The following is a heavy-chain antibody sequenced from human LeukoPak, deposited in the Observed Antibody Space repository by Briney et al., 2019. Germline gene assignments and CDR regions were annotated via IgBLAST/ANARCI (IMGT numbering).Heavy chain of an antibody. CDR2: IYTSGST. Sequence: PSQTLSLTCTVSGGSISSGSYYWSWIRQPAGKGLEWIGRIYTSGSTNYNPSLKSRVTISVDTSKNQFSLKLSSVTAADTAVYYCARQYYGGNSWHFDYWGQGTLVTVSS. D-gene: IGHD4-23*01. V-gene: IGHV4-61*02. J-gene: IGHJ4*02. CDR1: GGSISSGSYY. CDR3: ARQYYGGNSWHFDY.